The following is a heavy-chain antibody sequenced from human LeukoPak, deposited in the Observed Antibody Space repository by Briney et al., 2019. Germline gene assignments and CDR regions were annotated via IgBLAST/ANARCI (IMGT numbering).Heavy chain of an antibody. CDR2: INDSGST. J-gene: IGHJ6*03. Sequence: SETLSLTCAVYGGSFGGYYWSWIRQPPGKGLEWIGEINDSGSTNYNPSLKSRVTISVDTSKNQFSLKLSSVTAADTAVYYCARELQSHYMDVWGKGTTVTISS. CDR3: ARELQSHYMDV. CDR1: GGSFGGYY. D-gene: IGHD4-11*01. V-gene: IGHV4-34*01.